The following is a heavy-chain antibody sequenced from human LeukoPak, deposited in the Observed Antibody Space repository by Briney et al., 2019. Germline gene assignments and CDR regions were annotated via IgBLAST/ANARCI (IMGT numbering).Heavy chain of an antibody. CDR1: GFTFSSYW. V-gene: IGHV3-66*01. Sequence: GGSLRLSCAASGFTFSSYWMSWVRQAPGKGLEWVSVMFASGSTYYADSVKGRFTFSRDIFRNTLYLQLNSLRVEDTALYYCARGFVQTGYSSSSYVHWGQGTLVTVSS. D-gene: IGHD6-13*01. CDR3: ARGFVQTGYSSSSYVH. J-gene: IGHJ4*02. CDR2: MFASGST.